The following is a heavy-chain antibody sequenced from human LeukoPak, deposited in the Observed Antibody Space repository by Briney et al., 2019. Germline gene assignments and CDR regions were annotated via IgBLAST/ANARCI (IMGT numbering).Heavy chain of an antibody. V-gene: IGHV4-39*07. D-gene: IGHD3-10*01. J-gene: IGHJ4*02. CDR3: ARDGFRFGDRSFDY. CDR2: IYYSGST. CDR1: GGSISSSSYY. Sequence: PSETLSLTCTVSGGSISSSSYYWGWIRQPPGKGLEWIGSIYYSGSTYYNPSLKSRVTISVDTSKNQFSLKLSSVTAADTAVYYCARDGFRFGDRSFDYWGQGTLVTVSS.